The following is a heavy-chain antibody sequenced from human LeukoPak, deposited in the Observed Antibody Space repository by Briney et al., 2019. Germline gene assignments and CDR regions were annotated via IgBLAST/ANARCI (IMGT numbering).Heavy chain of an antibody. CDR2: ISRSGST. Sequence: SETRSLTCTVSGGSISSYYWSWIRQPPGKGLEWIGYISRSGSTNYNRSLKSRVTISADTSKNQFSLNLSSVTAADTAVYYCASGSNYFDYWGQGTLVSVSS. V-gene: IGHV4-59*01. CDR1: GGSISSYY. J-gene: IGHJ4*02. D-gene: IGHD3-10*01. CDR3: ASGSNYFDY.